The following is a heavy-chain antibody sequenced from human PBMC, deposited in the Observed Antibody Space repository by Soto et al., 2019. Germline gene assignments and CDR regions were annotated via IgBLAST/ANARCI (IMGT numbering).Heavy chain of an antibody. CDR2: IYSGGST. CDR3: ARISQQLALGYGMDV. J-gene: IGHJ6*02. CDR1: GFTVSSNY. Sequence: GGSLRLSCAASGFTVSSNYMSWVRQAPGKGLEWVSVIYSGGSTYYADSVKGRFTISRDNSKNTLYLQMNSLRAEDTAVYYCARISQQLALGYGMDVWGQGTTVTVSS. V-gene: IGHV3-53*01. D-gene: IGHD6-6*01.